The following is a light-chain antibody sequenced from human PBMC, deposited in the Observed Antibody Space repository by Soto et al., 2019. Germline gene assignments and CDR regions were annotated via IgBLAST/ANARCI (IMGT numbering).Light chain of an antibody. CDR1: QGISNY. CDR3: QKYNSAPWT. Sequence: DIQMTQSPSSLSASVGDRVTITCRASQGISNYLAWYQQKPGKVPKLLIYAASTLQSGVPSRFSGSGSVTDFTLTISSLQCEDVATYYCQKYNSAPWTFGQGTKVDIK. V-gene: IGKV1-27*01. J-gene: IGKJ1*01. CDR2: AAS.